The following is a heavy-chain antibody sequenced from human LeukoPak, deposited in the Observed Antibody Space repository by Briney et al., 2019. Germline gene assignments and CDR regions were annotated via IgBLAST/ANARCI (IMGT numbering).Heavy chain of an antibody. CDR2: ISAYNGNT. D-gene: IGHD3-22*01. CDR1: GYTFTSYG. J-gene: IGHJ4*02. Sequence: VASVKVSCKASGYTFTSYGISWLRQTPGQGLEWMGWISAYNGNTNYAQKLQGRVTMTTDTSTSTAYMELRSLRSDDTAVYYCARDFSNYYDSSADYWGQGTLVTVSS. V-gene: IGHV1-18*01. CDR3: ARDFSNYYDSSADY.